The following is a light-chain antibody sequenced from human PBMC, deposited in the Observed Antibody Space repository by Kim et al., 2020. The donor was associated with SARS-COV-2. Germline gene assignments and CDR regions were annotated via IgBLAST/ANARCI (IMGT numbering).Light chain of an antibody. CDR3: QQRSNWLT. V-gene: IGKV3-11*01. CDR1: QSVSSY. Sequence: SLSPRERATPSCRASQSVSSYLAWYQQKPGQAPRLLIYDASNRATGIPARFSGSGSGTDFTLTISSLEPEDFAVYYCQQRSNWLTFGGGTKVDIK. J-gene: IGKJ4*01. CDR2: DAS.